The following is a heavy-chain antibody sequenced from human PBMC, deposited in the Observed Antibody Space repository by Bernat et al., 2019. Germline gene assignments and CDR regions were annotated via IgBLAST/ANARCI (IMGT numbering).Heavy chain of an antibody. CDR2: INHSGST. Sequence: QVQLQQWGAGLLKPSETLSLTCAVYGGSFSGYYWSWIRQPPGKGLEWIGEINHSGSTNYNPSLKSRVTISVDTSKNQFSLKLSSVTAADTAVYYWARGLRWPQYYFDYWGQGTLVTVSS. CDR1: GGSFSGYY. V-gene: IGHV4-34*01. D-gene: IGHD4-23*01. J-gene: IGHJ4*02. CDR3: ARGLRWPQYYFDY.